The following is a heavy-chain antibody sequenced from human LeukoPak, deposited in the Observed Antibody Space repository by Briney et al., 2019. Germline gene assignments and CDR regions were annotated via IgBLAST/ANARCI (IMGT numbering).Heavy chain of an antibody. D-gene: IGHD5-12*01. CDR3: AKGAYDYIEMGYFDY. Sequence: PGGSLRLSCAASGFTFSSYAMSWVRQAPGKGLEWVSDISGSGGSTYYADSEKGRFTISRDNSKNTLYLQMNSLRAEDTAVYYCAKGAYDYIEMGYFDYWGQGTLVTVSS. CDR2: ISGSGGST. V-gene: IGHV3-23*01. CDR1: GFTFSSYA. J-gene: IGHJ4*02.